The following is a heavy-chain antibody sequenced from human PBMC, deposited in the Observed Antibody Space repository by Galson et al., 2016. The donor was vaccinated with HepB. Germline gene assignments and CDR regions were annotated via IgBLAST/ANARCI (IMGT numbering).Heavy chain of an antibody. CDR2: IDWDDDK. CDR3: ARIRGAAAGTGWIDP. V-gene: IGHV2-70*01. CDR1: GFSLSTSGSC. Sequence: PALVKPTQTLILTCTFSGFSLSTSGSCVSWIRQPPGKALEWLALIDWDDDKYYNTSLKTRLTISKDTSKNQVVLTMTNMDPVDTGTYYCARIRGAAAGTGWIDPWGQGTLVTVSS. D-gene: IGHD6-13*01. J-gene: IGHJ5*02.